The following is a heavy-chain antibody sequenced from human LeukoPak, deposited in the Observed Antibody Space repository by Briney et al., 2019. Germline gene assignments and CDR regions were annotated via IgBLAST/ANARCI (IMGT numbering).Heavy chain of an antibody. J-gene: IGHJ4*02. D-gene: IGHD4-17*01. Sequence: SETLSLTCAVYGGSFSGYYWSWIRQPPGKGLEWIGEINHSGSTNYNPSLKSRVTISVDTSKNQFCLKLSSVTAADTAVYYCARFYGLGYFDYWGQGTLVTVSS. V-gene: IGHV4-34*01. CDR3: ARFYGLGYFDY. CDR2: INHSGST. CDR1: GGSFSGYY.